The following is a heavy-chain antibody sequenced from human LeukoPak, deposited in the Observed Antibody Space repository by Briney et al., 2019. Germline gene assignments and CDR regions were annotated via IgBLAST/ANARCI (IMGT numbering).Heavy chain of an antibody. V-gene: IGHV3-33*01. CDR3: ARVVSGYLNNY. CDR1: GFTFSSYG. D-gene: IGHD5-12*01. Sequence: QTGGSLRLSCAASGFTFSSYGMHWVRQAPGKGLEWVAVIWYDGSNKYYADSVKGRFTISRDNAKNSLYLQMNSLRAEDTAVYYCARVVSGYLNNYWGQGTLVTVSS. J-gene: IGHJ4*02. CDR2: IWYDGSNK.